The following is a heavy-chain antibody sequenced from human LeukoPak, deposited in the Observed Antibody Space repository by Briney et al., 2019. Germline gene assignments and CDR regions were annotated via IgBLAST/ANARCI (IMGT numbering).Heavy chain of an antibody. Sequence: PGGSLRLSCAASGFTFSSYAMSWVRQAPGKGLEWVSAISGSGGSTYYADSVKGRFTISRDNAKNSLYLQMNSLRAEDTAVYYCARSQDAFDIWGQGTMVTVSS. CDR3: ARSQDAFDI. J-gene: IGHJ3*02. CDR1: GFTFSSYA. CDR2: ISGSGGST. V-gene: IGHV3-23*01.